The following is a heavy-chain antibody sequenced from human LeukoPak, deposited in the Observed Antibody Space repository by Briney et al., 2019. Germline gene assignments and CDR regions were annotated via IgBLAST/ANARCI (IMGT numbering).Heavy chain of an antibody. V-gene: IGHV4-34*01. CDR3: PRGLSEGIIVVPAGALRNWIDP. D-gene: IGHD2-2*01. CDR1: GGSFRGYY. Sequence: SETLYITCAGYGGSFRGYYWGLIRPPPGKGLEWVGEINHSGSTNYNPSLKSGATISVDTSRNEFSLYVSAVTAAHRAVYDFPRGLSEGIIVVPAGALRNWIDPWGQGTLVTVSS. CDR2: INHSGST. J-gene: IGHJ5*02.